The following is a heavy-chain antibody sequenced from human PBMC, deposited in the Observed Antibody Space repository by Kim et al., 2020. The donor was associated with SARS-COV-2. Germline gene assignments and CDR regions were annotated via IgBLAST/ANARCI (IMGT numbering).Heavy chain of an antibody. D-gene: IGHD2-21*01. V-gene: IGHV1-46*01. Sequence: STSYAQKFQGRVTMTRDTSTSTVYMELSSLRSEDTAVYYCARAYSFGFDYWGQGTLVTVSS. CDR2: ST. CDR3: ARAYSFGFDY. J-gene: IGHJ4*02.